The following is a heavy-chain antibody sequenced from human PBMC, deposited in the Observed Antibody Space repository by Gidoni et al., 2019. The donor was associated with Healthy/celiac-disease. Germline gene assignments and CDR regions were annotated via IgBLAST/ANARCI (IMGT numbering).Heavy chain of an antibody. D-gene: IGHD3-10*01. CDR2: IIPIFGTA. J-gene: IGHJ4*02. CDR1: GGTFSSDA. V-gene: IGHV1-69*06. CDR3: ASLVLQKYYFDY. Sequence: QLQLVQSGAEVTKPGSSVKVSCKASGGTFSSDAISWVRQAPGQGLEWLGGIIPIFGTANYAQKFQGRVTITADKSTSTAYMELSSLRSEDTAVDYCASLVLQKYYFDYWGQGTLVTVSS.